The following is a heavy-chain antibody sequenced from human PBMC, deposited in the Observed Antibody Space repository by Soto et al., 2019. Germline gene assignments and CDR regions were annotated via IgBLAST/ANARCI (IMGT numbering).Heavy chain of an antibody. CDR3: ARSRGSGVVEYNMDV. Sequence: EVQLVESGGGLVQPGGSLRLSCAASGFTFSSYWMHWVRQGPGEGLVWVSRIMSDGSGTTYADSVQGRLTISRDNAKNTLCLQMNSLRAEDTVVYHCARSRGSGVVEYNMDVWGQGTTVTVSS. D-gene: IGHD3-16*01. CDR1: GFTFSSYW. CDR2: IMSDGSGT. J-gene: IGHJ6*02. V-gene: IGHV3-74*01.